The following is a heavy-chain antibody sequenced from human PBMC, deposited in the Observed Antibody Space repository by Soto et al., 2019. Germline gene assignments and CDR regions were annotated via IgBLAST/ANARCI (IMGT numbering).Heavy chain of an antibody. CDR1: GFPVMTYW. CDR2: MKEEATET. J-gene: IGHJ4*02. V-gene: IGHV3-7*01. D-gene: IGHD6-25*01. CDR3: AGGGVYDSGRYHY. Sequence: EVRLVESGGGLVQPGESLKLSCAASGFPVMTYWMSWVRQAPGKGLEWVAHMKEEATETYLDSVKGRFIISRDNAKNSLYLKMNSLRGDDTAVYYCAGGGVYDSGRYHYWGQGTLVTVSS.